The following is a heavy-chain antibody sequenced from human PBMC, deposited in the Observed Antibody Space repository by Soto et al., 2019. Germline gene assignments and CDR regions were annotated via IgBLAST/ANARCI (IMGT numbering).Heavy chain of an antibody. D-gene: IGHD3-16*01. Sequence: TLSLTCAVSGGSISRSNWWSWVRQPPGKGLEWIGEIYHSGSTNYNPSLKSRVTISVDKSKNQFSLNLSSVTAADTAVYYCARTIMITFGGAPDYYGLDVWGQGTTVTVSS. CDR3: ARTIMITFGGAPDYYGLDV. CDR2: IYHSGST. V-gene: IGHV4-4*02. J-gene: IGHJ6*02. CDR1: GGSISRSNW.